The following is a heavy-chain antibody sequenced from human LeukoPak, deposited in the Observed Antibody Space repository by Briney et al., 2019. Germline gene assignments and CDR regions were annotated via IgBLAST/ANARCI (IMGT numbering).Heavy chain of an antibody. V-gene: IGHV3-33*01. D-gene: IGHD2-8*01. CDR3: ARGGRDCTYDVCDKTAIDY. CDR1: GFTFSDYG. CDR2: IWYDGSGE. J-gene: IGHJ4*02. Sequence: GRSLRLSCVVSGFTFSDYGMHWVRQAPGKGLEWVSVIWYDGSGEYYGDSVKGRFIISRDNSKSTLYLQMNSLRAEDAAMYYCARGGRDCTYDVCDKTAIDYWGQGTQVAVSS.